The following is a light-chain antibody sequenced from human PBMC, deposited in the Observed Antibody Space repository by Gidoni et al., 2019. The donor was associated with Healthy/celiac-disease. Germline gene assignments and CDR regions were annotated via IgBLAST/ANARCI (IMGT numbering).Light chain of an antibody. CDR2: DAS. Sequence: EIVLTQYPATLSLSPGESATLSCMASQSVSSYLAWYQQKPGQAPRLLIYDASNRATGIPARFSGSGSGTDFTLTISSLEPEDFAVYYCQQRSNFGGGTKVEIK. J-gene: IGKJ4*01. CDR1: QSVSSY. CDR3: QQRSN. V-gene: IGKV3-11*01.